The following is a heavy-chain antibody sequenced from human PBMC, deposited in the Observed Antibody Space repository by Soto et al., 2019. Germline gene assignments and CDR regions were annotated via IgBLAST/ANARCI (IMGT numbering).Heavy chain of an antibody. Sequence: QLQVQESGSGLVKTSQTLSLTCTVSGASIDSGGYSWAWIRQPPGKGLEWIGHIYHFGTTYYNPSLQSRVTMTVDRSRNEVSLKLISATAADTAFYYCARRLMAEFDFWGRGTLVTVSS. V-gene: IGHV4-30-2*01. J-gene: IGHJ4*02. D-gene: IGHD3-16*01. CDR3: ARRLMAEFDF. CDR2: IYHFGTT. CDR1: GASIDSGGYS.